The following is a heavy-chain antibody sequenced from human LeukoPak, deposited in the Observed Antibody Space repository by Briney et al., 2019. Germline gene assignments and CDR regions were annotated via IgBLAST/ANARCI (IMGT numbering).Heavy chain of an antibody. J-gene: IGHJ4*02. D-gene: IGHD5-18*01. CDR3: ATLPAYSYGYRDFDY. Sequence: GASVKVSCKASGYTFTTYDINWVRQATGQGLEWMGWINPNSGGTNYAQKFQGRVTMTRDTSISTAYMELSRLRSDDTAVYYCATLPAYSYGYRDFDYWGQGTLVTVSS. V-gene: IGHV1-2*02. CDR1: GYTFTTYD. CDR2: INPNSGGT.